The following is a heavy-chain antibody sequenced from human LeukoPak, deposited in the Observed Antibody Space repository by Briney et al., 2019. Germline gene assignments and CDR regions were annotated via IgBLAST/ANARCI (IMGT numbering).Heavy chain of an antibody. CDR1: GGSISSYY. D-gene: IGHD1-1*01. J-gene: IGHJ5*02. Sequence: SGTLSLTCAVSGGSISSYYWSWIRHPPGERLEWIGYIYTSGSTNYIPSLKSRVTISVDTSKNQFSLKLSSVTAADTAVYYCARRLEWGWFDPWGQGTLVTVSS. CDR2: IYTSGST. CDR3: ARRLEWGWFDP. V-gene: IGHV4-4*09.